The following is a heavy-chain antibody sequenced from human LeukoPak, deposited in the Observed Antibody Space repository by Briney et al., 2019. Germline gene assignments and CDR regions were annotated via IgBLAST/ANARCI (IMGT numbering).Heavy chain of an antibody. Sequence: PSETLSLTCTVSGGSVNSGSYYWSWIRQPAGKGLEWVGRIYTSGSTNYNPSLKSRVTISVDTSKNQFSLQLTSVTAADTAVYYCARAMRVDRFFDYWGQGILVTVSS. CDR1: GGSVNSGSYY. J-gene: IGHJ4*02. V-gene: IGHV4-61*02. D-gene: IGHD5-12*01. CDR3: ARAMRVDRFFDY. CDR2: IYTSGST.